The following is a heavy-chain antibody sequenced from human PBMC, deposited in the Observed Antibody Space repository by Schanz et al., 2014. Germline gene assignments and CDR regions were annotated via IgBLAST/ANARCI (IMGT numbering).Heavy chain of an antibody. J-gene: IGHJ6*02. Sequence: QVYLAESGGDLAKPGGSLRLSCAASGFTFSDYYMAWIRQAPGKGLEWVSHISGSSIHKNYADSVKGRFSISRDNGETSVYLQINSLRVEDTAVYYCARFLARYQYYGVDVWGQGTTVIVSS. D-gene: IGHD3-3*01. CDR1: GFTFSDYY. V-gene: IGHV3-11*05. CDR2: ISGSSIHK. CDR3: ARFLARYQYYGVDV.